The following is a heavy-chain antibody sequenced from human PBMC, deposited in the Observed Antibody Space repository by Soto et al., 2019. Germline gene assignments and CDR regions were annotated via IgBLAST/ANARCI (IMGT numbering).Heavy chain of an antibody. D-gene: IGHD6-13*01. J-gene: IGHJ4*02. CDR3: ARDSQYSTSWQRFDS. V-gene: IGHV1-18*01. Sequence: QVPLVQSGGELKKPGAPVKVSCKASGYTFTNYAISWVRQAPGRGLEWMGWVNTYNGNPNYAEIFQGRVTMTTDTSTGTAYMELRSLKSDDSAIYYWARDSQYSTSWQRFDSWGQGTLVTVSS. CDR2: VNTYNGNP. CDR1: GYTFTNYA.